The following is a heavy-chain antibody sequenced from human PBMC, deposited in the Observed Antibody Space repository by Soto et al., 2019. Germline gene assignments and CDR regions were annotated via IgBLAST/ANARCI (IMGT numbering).Heavy chain of an antibody. D-gene: IGHD3-22*01. CDR2: ISGSGGST. V-gene: IGHV3-23*01. CDR3: ANSVVINPIYYYYGMDV. CDR1: GFTFSSYA. J-gene: IGHJ6*02. Sequence: PGGSLRLSCAASGFTFSSYAMSWVRQAPGKGLEWVSAISGSGGSTYYADSVKGRFTISRDNSKNTLYLQMKSLRAEDTAVYYCANSVVINPIYYYYGMDVWGQGTTVTVSS.